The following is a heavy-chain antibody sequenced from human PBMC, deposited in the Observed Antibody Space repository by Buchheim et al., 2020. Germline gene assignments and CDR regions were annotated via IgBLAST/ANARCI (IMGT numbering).Heavy chain of an antibody. V-gene: IGHV1-2*04. D-gene: IGHD3-10*01. CDR2: INPNSGGT. J-gene: IGHJ6*02. CDR1: GYTFTGYY. Sequence: QVQLVQSGAEVKKPGASVKVSCKASGYTFTGYYMHWVRQAPGQGLEWMGWINPNSGGTNYAQKFQGWATMTRDTSISTAYMELSRLRSDDTAVYYCARDYGSGRGRTFYGMDVWGQGTT. CDR3: ARDYGSGRGRTFYGMDV.